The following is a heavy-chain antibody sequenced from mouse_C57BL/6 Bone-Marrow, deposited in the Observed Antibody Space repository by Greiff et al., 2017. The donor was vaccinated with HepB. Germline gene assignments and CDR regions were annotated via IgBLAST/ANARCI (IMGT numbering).Heavy chain of an antibody. CDR3: TTWAIYYGNYDWYFDV. CDR2: IDPENGDT. V-gene: IGHV14-4*01. Sequence: EVKLVESGAELVRPGASVKLSCTASGFNIKDDYMHWVKQRPEQGLEWIGWIDPENGDTEYASKFQGKATITADTSSNTAYLQLSSLTSEDTAVYYCTTWAIYYGNYDWYFDVWGTGTTVTVSS. J-gene: IGHJ1*03. D-gene: IGHD2-1*01. CDR1: GFNIKDDY.